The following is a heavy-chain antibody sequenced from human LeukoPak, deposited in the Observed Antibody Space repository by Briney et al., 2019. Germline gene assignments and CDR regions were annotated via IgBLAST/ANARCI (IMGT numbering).Heavy chain of an antibody. CDR2: IYSGGST. CDR3: AKTSLSDASGHYYYMDV. D-gene: IGHD3-3*01. Sequence: GGSLRLSCAASGFTVSSNYMSWVRQAPGKGLEWVSVIYSGGSTYYADSVKGRFTISRDNSQNTVSLQVNNLRTEDTALYYCAKTSLSDASGHYYYMDVWGKGTTVTVSS. CDR1: GFTVSSNY. J-gene: IGHJ6*03. V-gene: IGHV3-66*02.